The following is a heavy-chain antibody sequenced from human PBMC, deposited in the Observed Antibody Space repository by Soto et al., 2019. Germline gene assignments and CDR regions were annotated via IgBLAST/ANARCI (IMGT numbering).Heavy chain of an antibody. V-gene: IGHV3-48*01. CDR1: GFTFSSYS. J-gene: IGHJ6*03. CDR3: AILGPTAAIGYYYYYYMDV. D-gene: IGHD2-2*01. CDR2: ISSSSSTI. Sequence: GGSLRLSCAASGFTFSSYSMNWVRQAPGKGLEWVSYISSSSSTIYYADSVKGRFTISRDNAKNSLYLQMNSLRAEDTAVYYCAILGPTAAIGYYYYYYMDVWGKGTTVTVSS.